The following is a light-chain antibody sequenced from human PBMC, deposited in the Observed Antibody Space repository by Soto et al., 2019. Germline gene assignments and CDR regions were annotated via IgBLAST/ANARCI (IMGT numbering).Light chain of an antibody. V-gene: IGKV3-20*01. CDR2: GAS. CDR3: QQYGSPGT. J-gene: IGKJ1*01. Sequence: VLTKSPGTLSLTPGERATLSCRAGQSVSNNYLAWYQQKPGQAPRLLIYGASNRATGIPDRFSGSGSGTDFTLTISRLAPEDFAVYCWQQYGSPGTFGQRSKADI. CDR1: QSVSNNY.